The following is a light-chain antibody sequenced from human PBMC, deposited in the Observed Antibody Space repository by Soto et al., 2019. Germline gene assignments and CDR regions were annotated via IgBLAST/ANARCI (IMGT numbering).Light chain of an antibody. CDR2: GAS. V-gene: IGKV3-20*01. CDR1: QSVSSSY. Sequence: EIVLTQSPCTLSLSPGERATLSCRASQSVSSSYLAWYQQKPGHAPSLLIYGASSRATGIPDRLSGSGSGTDFTLTISSLEPEDFAVYYCQQYGSAITFGQGTRVEIK. J-gene: IGKJ5*01. CDR3: QQYGSAIT.